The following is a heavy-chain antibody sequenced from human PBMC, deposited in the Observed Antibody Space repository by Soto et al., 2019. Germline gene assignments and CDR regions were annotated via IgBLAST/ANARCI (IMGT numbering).Heavy chain of an antibody. Sequence: EVQLVESGGGLVQPGRSLRLSCAASGFTFDDYAMHWVRQAPGKGLEWVSGISWNSGSIGYADSVKGRFTISRDNAKNSLYLQMNSLRAEDTALYYCAKEGGSFDIWGQGTMVTVSS. CDR3: AKEGGSFDI. D-gene: IGHD1-26*01. V-gene: IGHV3-9*01. J-gene: IGHJ3*02. CDR2: ISWNSGSI. CDR1: GFTFDDYA.